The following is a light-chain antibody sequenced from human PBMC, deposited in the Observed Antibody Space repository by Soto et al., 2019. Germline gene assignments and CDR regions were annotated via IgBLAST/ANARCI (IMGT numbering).Light chain of an antibody. V-gene: IGKV4-1*01. J-gene: IGKJ2*01. Sequence: DIVMTQSPDSLDVSLGERATINCKSSQSVLYSSNNKNYLAWYQQKPGQPPKLLIYWASTRESGVPDRFSGSGSGTDFTLTISSLQAEDVAVYYCQQYYSTPWTFGQGTKLEIK. CDR3: QQYYSTPWT. CDR1: QSVLYSSNNKNY. CDR2: WAS.